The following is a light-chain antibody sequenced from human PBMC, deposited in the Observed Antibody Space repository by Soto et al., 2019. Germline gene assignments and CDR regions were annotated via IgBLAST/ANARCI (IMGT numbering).Light chain of an antibody. V-gene: IGKV3-20*01. Sequence: EIVLTQSPGTLSLSPGERATLSCRASQSVSSSYLAWCQQKPGQAPRLLIYGASSRATGIPDRFSGSGSGTDFTLTINRLEPEDFAVYFCQQYGNSPPFTFGQGTKVEIK. CDR1: QSVSSSY. J-gene: IGKJ2*01. CDR2: GAS. CDR3: QQYGNSPPFT.